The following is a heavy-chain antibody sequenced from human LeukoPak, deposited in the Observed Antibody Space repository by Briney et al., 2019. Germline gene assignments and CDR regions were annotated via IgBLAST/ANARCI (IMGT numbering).Heavy chain of an antibody. CDR1: GGTFRSYA. CDR2: IIPILGTA. D-gene: IGHD3-22*01. J-gene: IGHJ5*02. Sequence: ASVKVSCKASGGTFRSYAISWVRQAPGQGLEWMGGIIPILGTANYAQKFQGRVTITTDESTSTAYMELSSLRSEDTAVYYCAQKTYDSSGYYYAYNWFDPWGQGTLVTVSS. V-gene: IGHV1-69*05. CDR3: AQKTYDSSGYYYAYNWFDP.